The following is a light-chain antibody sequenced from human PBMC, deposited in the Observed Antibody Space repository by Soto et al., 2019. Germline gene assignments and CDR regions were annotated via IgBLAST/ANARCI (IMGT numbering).Light chain of an antibody. CDR3: QSYDSSLSGSEV. J-gene: IGLJ1*01. V-gene: IGLV1-40*01. CDR1: SSNIGAGHD. CDR2: GNG. Sequence: QSVLTQSPSVSGAPGQRVTISCTGSSSNIGAGHDVHWYQHLPGTTPKLLIYGNGNRPSGVPDRFSGSKSGTSASLAITGLQAEDEADYYCQSYDSSLSGSEVFGTGTKLTVL.